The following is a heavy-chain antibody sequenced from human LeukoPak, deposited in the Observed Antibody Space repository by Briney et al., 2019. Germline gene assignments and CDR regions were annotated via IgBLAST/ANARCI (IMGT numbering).Heavy chain of an antibody. V-gene: IGHV1-18*01. Sequence: GASVKVSCKASGYTFTSYGISWVRQAPGQGLEWMGWISAYNGNTNYAQKLQGRVTMTTDTSTSTAYMELRSLRSDDTAVYYCARVVSDYVQGDAFDIWGQGTMVTVSS. CDR3: ARVVSDYVQGDAFDI. CDR1: GYTFTSYG. CDR2: ISAYNGNT. D-gene: IGHD5-12*01. J-gene: IGHJ3*02.